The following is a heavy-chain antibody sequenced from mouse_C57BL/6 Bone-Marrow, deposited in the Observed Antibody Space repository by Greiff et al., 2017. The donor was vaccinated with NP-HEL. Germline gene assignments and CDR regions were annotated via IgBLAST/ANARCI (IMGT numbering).Heavy chain of an antibody. V-gene: IGHV5-6*02. CDR1: GFTFSSYG. CDR3: ARPIGNIYYDPPYSFDY. J-gene: IGHJ2*02. CDR2: ISSGGSYT. D-gene: IGHD2-4*01. Sequence: EVKLEESGGDLVKPGGSLKLSCAASGFTFSSYGMSWVRQTPDKRLEWVATISSGGSYTYYPHSVTGPFTISSDNAKNTLYMQMSSLNAEDTALYYCARPIGNIYYDPPYSFDYWGQGTSLTVSS.